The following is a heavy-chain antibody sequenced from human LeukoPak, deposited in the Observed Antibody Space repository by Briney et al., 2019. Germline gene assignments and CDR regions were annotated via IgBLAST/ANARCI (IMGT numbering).Heavy chain of an antibody. CDR2: MYYSGST. V-gene: IGHV4-39*01. D-gene: IGHD5-24*01. CDR3: ARSPERWLQLLIDY. J-gene: IGHJ4*02. Sequence: SETLSLTCTVSGGSISSRSYYWGWIRQPPGKGLEWIGSMYYSGSTYYNPSLKSRVTISVDTSKNQFSLKLSSVTAADTAVYYCARSPERWLQLLIDYWGQGTLVTVSS. CDR1: GGSISSRSYY.